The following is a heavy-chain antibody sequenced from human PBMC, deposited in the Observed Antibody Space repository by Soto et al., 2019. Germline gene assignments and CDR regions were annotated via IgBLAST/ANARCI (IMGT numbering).Heavy chain of an antibody. J-gene: IGHJ4*02. CDR2: VYYSGTT. V-gene: IGHV4-61*01. CDR3: ARDYLGNGRRFDS. D-gene: IGHD3-16*01. CDR1: GGSVNSGSNY. Sequence: SETLSLTCTVSGGSVNSGSNYWSWIRQPPGKGREWSGYVYYSGTTNYNPSLKSRLTMSVDKSTNQFSLNLTSVTAEDTAVYFCARDYLGNGRRFDSWGPGILVTSPQ.